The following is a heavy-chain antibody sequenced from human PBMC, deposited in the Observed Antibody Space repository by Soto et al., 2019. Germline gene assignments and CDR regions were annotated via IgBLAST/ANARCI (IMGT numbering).Heavy chain of an antibody. D-gene: IGHD3-3*01. CDR3: ARDDGSITIFGVAHRWFDP. J-gene: IGHJ5*02. CDR2: ISAYNGNT. CDR1: GYTFTSYG. V-gene: IGHV1-18*01. Sequence: ASVKVSCKASGYTFTSYGISWVRQAPGQGLEWMGWISAYNGNTNYAQKLQGRVTMTTDTSTSTAYMELRSLRSDDTAVYYCARDDGSITIFGVAHRWFDPWGQGTLVTVSS.